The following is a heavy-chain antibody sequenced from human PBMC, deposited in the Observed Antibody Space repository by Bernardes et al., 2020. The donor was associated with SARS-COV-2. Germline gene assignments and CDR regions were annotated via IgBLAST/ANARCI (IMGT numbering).Heavy chain of an antibody. CDR2: ISYSGNT. V-gene: IGHV4-31*03. D-gene: IGHD6-13*01. CDR3: ASLDLSSERAAAGTLDYTWFDP. J-gene: IGHJ5*02. Sequence: SETLSLTCTVSGGSISSIGYYWSWIRQHPGKGLQWIGYISYSGNTYYSPSLKSRYSPSLKSRVTVSIDTSKNQFSLKLTSVTAADTAVYYCASLDLSSERAAAGTLDYTWFDPWGQGTLVTVSS. CDR1: GGSISSIGYY.